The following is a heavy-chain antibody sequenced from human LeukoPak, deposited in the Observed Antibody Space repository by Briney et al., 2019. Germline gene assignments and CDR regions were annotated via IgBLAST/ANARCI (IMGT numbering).Heavy chain of an antibody. J-gene: IGHJ4*02. Sequence: SETLSLACTVSGGSSRSYYWSWIRQPPGKGLEWIGYMSYSGSTNYNPSLKSRVTIPVDTSKNQFSLKLSSVTAADTAVYYCARGDDHDYGDLYFDYWGQGTLVTVSS. CDR2: MSYSGST. D-gene: IGHD4-17*01. CDR1: GGSSRSYY. V-gene: IGHV4-59*01. CDR3: ARGDDHDYGDLYFDY.